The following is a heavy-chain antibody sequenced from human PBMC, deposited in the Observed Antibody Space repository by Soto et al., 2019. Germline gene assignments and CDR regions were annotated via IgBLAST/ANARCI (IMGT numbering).Heavy chain of an antibody. D-gene: IGHD2-15*01. Sequence: QVQLVQSGAEVKKPGASVKVSCKASGYTFTSYAMHWVRQAPGQRLEWMGWINAGNGNTKYLQKFQGRVTITRDTSASTAYMELSNLRSEDTAVYYCARGPGGPDGPGDYWGQGTLVTVSS. CDR3: ARGPGGPDGPGDY. CDR1: GYTFTSYA. J-gene: IGHJ4*02. V-gene: IGHV1-3*01. CDR2: INAGNGNT.